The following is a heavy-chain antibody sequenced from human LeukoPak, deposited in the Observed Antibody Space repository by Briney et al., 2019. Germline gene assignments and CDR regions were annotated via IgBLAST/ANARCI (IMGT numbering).Heavy chain of an antibody. CDR3: ARSITMVRGVIRSYYYMDV. D-gene: IGHD3-10*01. CDR2: IYYSGST. V-gene: IGHV4-59*01. CDR1: GGSISSYY. Sequence: SETLSLTCTVSGGSISSYYWSWNRQPPGKGMEWIGFIYYSGSTNYNPSLKSRVTISVDTPKNQFSLKLSSVTAADTAEYCCARSITMVRGVIRSYYYMDVWSKGTTVTVSS. J-gene: IGHJ6*03.